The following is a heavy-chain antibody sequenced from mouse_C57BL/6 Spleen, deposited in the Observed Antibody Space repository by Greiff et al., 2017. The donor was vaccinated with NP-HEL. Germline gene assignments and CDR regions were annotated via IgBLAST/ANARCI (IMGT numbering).Heavy chain of an antibody. Sequence: VQLQQSGAELVRPGASVTLSCKASGYTFTDYEMHWVKQTPVHGLEWIGAIDPETGGTAYNQKFKGKAILTADISSSTAYMELRSLTSEDSAVYYCTKYYGSSYDYAMDYWGQGTSVTVSS. CDR2: IDPETGGT. D-gene: IGHD1-1*01. V-gene: IGHV1-15*01. J-gene: IGHJ4*01. CDR1: GYTFTDYE. CDR3: TKYYGSSYDYAMDY.